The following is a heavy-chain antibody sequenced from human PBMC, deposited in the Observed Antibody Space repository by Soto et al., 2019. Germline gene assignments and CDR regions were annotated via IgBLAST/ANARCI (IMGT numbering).Heavy chain of an antibody. CDR3: AHRQLVSLNYYGMDV. V-gene: IGHV2-5*01. Sequence: QITLKESGPTLVKPTQTLTLTGTFSGFSLSTSGVGVGWIRQPPGKALEWLALIYWNDDKRYSPSLKSRLTITKDTSKNQVVLTMTNMDPVDTATYYCAHRQLVSLNYYGMDVWGQGTTVTVSS. D-gene: IGHD3-16*02. CDR2: IYWNDDK. CDR1: GFSLSTSGVG. J-gene: IGHJ6*02.